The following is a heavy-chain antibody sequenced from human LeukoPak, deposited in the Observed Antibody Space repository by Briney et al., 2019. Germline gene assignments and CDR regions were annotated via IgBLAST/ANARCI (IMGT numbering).Heavy chain of an antibody. D-gene: IGHD4-17*01. CDR3: ARAVGDDYGDYVDY. CDR1: GFTFSSYV. Sequence: GGSLRLSCAASGFTFSSYVMNWVRQAPGKGLEWVANIKQDGSEKYYVDSVKGRFTISRDNAKNSLYLQMNSLRAEDTAVYYCARAVGDDYGDYVDYWGQGTLVTVSS. V-gene: IGHV3-7*03. CDR2: IKQDGSEK. J-gene: IGHJ4*02.